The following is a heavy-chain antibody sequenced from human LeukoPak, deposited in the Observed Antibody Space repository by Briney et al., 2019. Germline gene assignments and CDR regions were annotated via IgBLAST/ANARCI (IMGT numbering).Heavy chain of an antibody. CDR3: ARGSAYSDYYYYGMDV. D-gene: IGHD4-11*01. CDR1: GFTFSTYG. V-gene: IGHV3-30*03. CDR2: SSYDGSNR. Sequence: GGSLRLSCAASGFTFSTYGMHWVRQAPGKGLEWLADSSYDGSNRFHADSVKGRFTISRDNSKNMLYLQMNSLRPEDTADYYCARGSAYSDYYYYGMDVWGQGTTVTVS. J-gene: IGHJ6*02.